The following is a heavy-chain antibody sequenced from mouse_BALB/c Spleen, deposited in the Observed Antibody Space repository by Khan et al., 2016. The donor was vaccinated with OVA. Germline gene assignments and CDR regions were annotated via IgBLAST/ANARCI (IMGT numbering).Heavy chain of an antibody. CDR1: GYTFTYYV. J-gene: IGHJ2*01. D-gene: IGHD2-3*01. CDR3: ARGDGYYDYFDY. CDR2: IYPGSDNA. Sequence: QVQLKQSGPELVKPGASVKMSCKASGYTFTYYVITWVKQRTGQGLEWIGEIYPGSDNAYYNERFKGKATLTADTSSNTTHMQLSSLTSEDSAVYFCARGDGYYDYFDYWGQGATLTVSS. V-gene: IGHV1-77*01.